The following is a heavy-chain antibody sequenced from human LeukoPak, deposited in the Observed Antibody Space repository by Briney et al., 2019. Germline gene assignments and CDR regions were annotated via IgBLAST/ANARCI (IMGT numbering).Heavy chain of an antibody. D-gene: IGHD3-3*01. CDR3: AREALRFPLFDP. J-gene: IGHJ5*02. Sequence: SGGSLRLSCAASGFTFSDYWMHWVRQAPGKGLVWVSHIVSDATTASYADSVKGRFTISRDNAKNTLYLQMNSLRAEDTAVYYCAREALRFPLFDPWGQGALVTVSS. V-gene: IGHV3-74*01. CDR2: IVSDATTA. CDR1: GFTFSDYW.